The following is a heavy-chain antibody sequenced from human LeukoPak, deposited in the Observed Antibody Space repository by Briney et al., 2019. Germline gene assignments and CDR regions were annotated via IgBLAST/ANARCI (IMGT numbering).Heavy chain of an antibody. CDR1: GGSISSGGYS. CDR2: IYHSGST. J-gene: IGHJ4*02. D-gene: IGHD3-22*01. CDR3: ARGGPIPFEYYYDSSGYYNGFDY. V-gene: IGHV4-30-2*01. Sequence: SETLSLTCAVSGGSISSGGYSWSWIRQPPGKGLEWIGYIYHSGSTYYNPSLKSRVTISVDRSKNQFSLKLSSVTAADTAVYYCARGGPIPFEYYYDSSGYYNGFDYWGQGTLVTVSS.